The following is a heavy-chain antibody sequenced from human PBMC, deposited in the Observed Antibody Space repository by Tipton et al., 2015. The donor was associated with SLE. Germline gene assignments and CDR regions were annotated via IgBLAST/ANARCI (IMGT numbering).Heavy chain of an antibody. CDR3: AREGIVGATGAFDI. Sequence: LRLSCTVSGGSISSYYWSWIRQPPGKGLEWIGYIYYSGSTNYNPSLKSRVTISVDTSKNQFSLKLSSVTAADTAVYYCAREGIVGATGAFDIWGQGTMVTVSS. J-gene: IGHJ3*02. CDR2: IYYSGST. V-gene: IGHV4-59*01. D-gene: IGHD1-26*01. CDR1: GGSISSYY.